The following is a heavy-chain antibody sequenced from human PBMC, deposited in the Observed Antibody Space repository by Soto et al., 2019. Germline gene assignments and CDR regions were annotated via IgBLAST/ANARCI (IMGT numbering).Heavy chain of an antibody. CDR1: GNPFMGHY. Sequence: ASVKVSCKTSGNPFMGHYIHWLRQAPGQGFECLGYISNSGDTKFSQNFQGRVSMTRDTSITTAYMELRGLQSGDTAVYYCAAGGSWYAFWGQGTLVTVSS. V-gene: IGHV1-2*02. J-gene: IGHJ4*02. D-gene: IGHD6-13*01. CDR3: AAGGSWYAF. CDR2: YISNSGDT.